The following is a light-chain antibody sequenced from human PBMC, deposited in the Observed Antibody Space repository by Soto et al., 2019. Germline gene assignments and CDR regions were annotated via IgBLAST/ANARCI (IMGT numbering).Light chain of an antibody. CDR2: DVG. J-gene: IGLJ1*01. V-gene: IGLV2-11*01. CDR1: SSDVGGYNY. CDR3: CSYAGGCTLV. Sequence: QSALTQPRSVSGSPGQSVTISCTGTSSDVGGYNYVSWYQQHPGKAPQLMIYDVGKRHSGVRDRFSGLKPDNTASLTISGLHAEDVADYYCCSYAGGCTLVFGTGSKGTVL.